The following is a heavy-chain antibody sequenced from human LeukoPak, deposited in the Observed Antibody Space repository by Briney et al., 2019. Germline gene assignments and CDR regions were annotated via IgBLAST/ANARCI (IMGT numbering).Heavy chain of an antibody. CDR3: ARRYRNYDILTGYLGGNTGYYFDY. J-gene: IGHJ4*02. Sequence: GASLKISCKGSGYNFTSYWIAWVRQMPGKGLEWMGIIYPGDSDTRYSPSFQGQVTVSADKSISTAYLQWSSLKASDTAMYYCARRYRNYDILTGYLGGNTGYYFDYWGQGTLVTVSS. D-gene: IGHD3-9*01. CDR2: IYPGDSDT. CDR1: GYNFTSYW. V-gene: IGHV5-51*01.